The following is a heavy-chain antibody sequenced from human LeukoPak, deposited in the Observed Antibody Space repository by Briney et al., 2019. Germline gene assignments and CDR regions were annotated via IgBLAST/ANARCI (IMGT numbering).Heavy chain of an antibody. CDR1: GFTFDDYA. CDR3: AKGKQQLDYYFDY. J-gene: IGHJ4*02. V-gene: IGHV3-43D*03. D-gene: IGHD6-13*01. CDR2: ISWDGGST. Sequence: PGGSLRLSCAASGFTFDDYAMHWVRQAPGKGLEWVSLISWDGGSTYYADSVKGRFTISRDNSKNSLYLQMNSLRAEDTALYYCAKGKQQLDYYFDYWGQGTLVTVSS.